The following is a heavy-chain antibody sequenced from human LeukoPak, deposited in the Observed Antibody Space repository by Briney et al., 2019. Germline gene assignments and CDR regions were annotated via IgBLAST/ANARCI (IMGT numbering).Heavy chain of an antibody. Sequence: SETLSLTCAVYGGSFSGYYWSWIRQPPGKGLEWIGEINHSGSTNYNPSLKSRVTISVDTSKNQFSLKLSSVTAADTAVYYCARGWRPIWCSSTSCLEDAFDIWGQGTMVTVSS. V-gene: IGHV4-34*01. J-gene: IGHJ3*02. CDR1: GGSFSGYY. CDR3: ARGWRPIWCSSTSCLEDAFDI. D-gene: IGHD2-2*01. CDR2: INHSGST.